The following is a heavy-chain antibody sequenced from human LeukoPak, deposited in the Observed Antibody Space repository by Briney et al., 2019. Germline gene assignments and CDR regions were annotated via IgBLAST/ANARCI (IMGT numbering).Heavy chain of an antibody. CDR1: GYTFTIYG. D-gene: IGHD2-8*01. Sequence: ASVKGSCKASGYTFTIYGISWVRQAPGQGHEWMGWISAYNGNTNHAKKRQGRVTMTTDTSTSTAYTELRSLRSDDTAVYYCARREGRYCTNGVCHGMDVWRQGTTVTVSS. CDR3: ARREGRYCTNGVCHGMDV. V-gene: IGHV1-18*01. J-gene: IGHJ6*02. CDR2: ISAYNGNT.